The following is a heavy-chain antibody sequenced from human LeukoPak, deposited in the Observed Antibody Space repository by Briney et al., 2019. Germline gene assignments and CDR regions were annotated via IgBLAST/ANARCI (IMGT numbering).Heavy chain of an antibody. J-gene: IGHJ6*02. V-gene: IGHV1-18*01. CDR3: VRVRRAMVRGATYYYYYGMDV. D-gene: IGHD3-10*01. CDR1: GYTFTSYG. Sequence: ASVKVSCKASGYTFTSYGISWVRQAPGQGLEWMGWISAYNGNTNYAQKLQGRVTMTTDTSTSTAYMELRSLRSDDTAVYYCVRVRRAMVRGATYYYYYGMDVWGQGTTVTVSS. CDR2: ISAYNGNT.